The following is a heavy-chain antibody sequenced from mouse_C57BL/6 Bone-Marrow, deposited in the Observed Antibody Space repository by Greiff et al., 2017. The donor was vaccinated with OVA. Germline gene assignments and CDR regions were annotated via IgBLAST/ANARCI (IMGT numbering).Heavy chain of an antibody. V-gene: IGHV5-17*01. CDR1: GFTFSDYG. Sequence: EVKLEESGGGLVKPGGSLKLSCAASGFTFSDYGMHWVRQAPEKGLEWVAYISSCSSTIYYADTVKGRFTISRDNAKNTLFLQMTSLRSEDTAMYYCARGTTVVATPYAMDYWGQGTSVTVSS. CDR2: ISSCSSTI. CDR3: ARGTTVVATPYAMDY. J-gene: IGHJ4*01. D-gene: IGHD1-1*01.